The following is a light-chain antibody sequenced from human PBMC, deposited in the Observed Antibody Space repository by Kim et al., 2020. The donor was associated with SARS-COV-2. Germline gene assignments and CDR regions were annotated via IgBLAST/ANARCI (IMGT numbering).Light chain of an antibody. V-gene: IGKV1-39*01. CDR1: QSISTL. Sequence: ASGGDRVTITCRARQSISTLLNWYQQKPGKAPKLLFEAASSLQSGVPTRFSGSGSGTDFSLTISSLQPEDFATYYCQQSLRIPITFGQRKRLDFK. J-gene: IGKJ5*01. CDR3: QQSLRIPIT. CDR2: AAS.